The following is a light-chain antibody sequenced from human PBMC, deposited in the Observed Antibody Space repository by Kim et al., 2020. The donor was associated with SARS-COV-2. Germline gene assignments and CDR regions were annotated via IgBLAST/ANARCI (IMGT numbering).Light chain of an antibody. Sequence: QSDPTACARPSRDVGSYTFVSRYQHHPGKAPTLRIYEVSKRPSGVSNRFSGSKSGNTASLTISGLQAEDEADYYCCSYAGSSTFVVFGGGTQLTVL. CDR1: SRDVGSYTF. CDR3: CSYAGSSTFVV. CDR2: EVS. J-gene: IGLJ2*01. V-gene: IGLV2-23*02.